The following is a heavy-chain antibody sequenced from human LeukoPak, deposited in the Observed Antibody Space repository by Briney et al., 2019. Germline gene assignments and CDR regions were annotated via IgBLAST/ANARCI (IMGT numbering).Heavy chain of an antibody. Sequence: PSQTLSLTCTVSGGSISSGSYYWSWIRQPAGKGLEWIGRIYTSGSTNYNPSLKSRVTISVDTSKNQFSLELSSVTAADTAVYYCARDRRGDGVDYWGQGTLVTVSS. CDR1: GGSISSGSYY. CDR2: IYTSGST. D-gene: IGHD4-17*01. J-gene: IGHJ4*02. V-gene: IGHV4-61*02. CDR3: ARDRRGDGVDY.